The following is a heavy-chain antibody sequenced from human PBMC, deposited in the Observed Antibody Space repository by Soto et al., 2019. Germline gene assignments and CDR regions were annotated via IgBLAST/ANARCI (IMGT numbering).Heavy chain of an antibody. Sequence: QVQLQESGPGLVKPSETLSLTCTVSGGSVSNYYWSWIRQPPGKGLEWIGYIYYSGDTNYNPSLKSRVPLSVYTSKNPVSLNLSSVTAADTAVYYCARQPPATAAFDVWGQGTMVTVSS. V-gene: IGHV4-59*08. D-gene: IGHD5-12*01. CDR1: GGSVSNYY. CDR2: IYYSGDT. CDR3: ARQPPATAAFDV. J-gene: IGHJ3*01.